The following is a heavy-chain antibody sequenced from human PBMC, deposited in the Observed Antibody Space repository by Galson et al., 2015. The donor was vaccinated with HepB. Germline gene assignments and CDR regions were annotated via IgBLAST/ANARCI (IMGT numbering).Heavy chain of an antibody. J-gene: IGHJ4*02. CDR3: AKDGLLWFGELLRLSSFDY. CDR1: GFTFSSYA. CDR2: ISGSGGST. V-gene: IGHV3-23*01. Sequence: SLRLSCAASGFTFSSYAMSWVRQAPGKGLEWVSAISGSGGSTYYADSVKGRFTISRDNSKNTLYLQMNSLRAEDTAVYYCAKDGLLWFGELLRLSSFDYWGQGTLVTVSS. D-gene: IGHD3-10*01.